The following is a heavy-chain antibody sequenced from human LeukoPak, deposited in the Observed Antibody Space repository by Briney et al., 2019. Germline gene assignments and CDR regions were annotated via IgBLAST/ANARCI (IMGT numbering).Heavy chain of an antibody. J-gene: IGHJ4*02. CDR3: ARELTGFDY. CDR2: TYYRSNWYN. V-gene: IGHV6-1*01. CDR1: GDSVSSNSAA. Sequence: SQTLSLTCAISGDSVSSNSAAWSWIRQSPSRGLEWLGRTYYRSNWYNEYAISVKSPITINADTSKNQFSLQLNSVTPEDTAVYYCARELTGFDYWGQGTLVTVSS. D-gene: IGHD7-27*01.